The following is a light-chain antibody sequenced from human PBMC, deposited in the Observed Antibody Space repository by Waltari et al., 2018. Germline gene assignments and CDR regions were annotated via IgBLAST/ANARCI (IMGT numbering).Light chain of an antibody. V-gene: IGLV1-40*01. Sequence: QSVLTQPHSVSGAPGQRVTNPCTGRSSNIGAGYNVNWYQQRPVTAPKILIYGNRNRPSGVPDRFSGSKSGTAASLAITGLQAEDESDYYCQSYDSSLSVVFGGGTRLTVL. CDR1: SSNIGAGYN. J-gene: IGLJ2*01. CDR3: QSYDSSLSVV. CDR2: GNR.